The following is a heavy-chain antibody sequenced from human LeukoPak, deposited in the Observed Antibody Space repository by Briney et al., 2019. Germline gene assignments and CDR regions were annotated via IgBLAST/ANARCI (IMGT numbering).Heavy chain of an antibody. V-gene: IGHV3-53*01. Sequence: HPGGSLRLSCVASGLTVNVNYMTWVRQAPGEGLDWVSVMYSGGYTYYADSVKGRFTISRDNSKNTVYLQMNSPRVEDSAVYYCARDRRYCSGDNCYSGVDYWGQGTRVIVSS. D-gene: IGHD2-15*01. CDR1: GLTVNVNY. J-gene: IGHJ4*02. CDR2: MYSGGYT. CDR3: ARDRRYCSGDNCYSGVDY.